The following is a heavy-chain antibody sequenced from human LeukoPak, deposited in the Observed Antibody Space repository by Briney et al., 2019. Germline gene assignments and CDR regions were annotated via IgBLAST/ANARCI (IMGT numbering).Heavy chain of an antibody. CDR2: IKPNSGGT. V-gene: IGHV1-2*02. J-gene: IGHJ3*02. CDR1: GYTFTAYY. Sequence: ASVKVSFKASGYTFTAYYIHWVRQAPGQGLEWMGWIKPNSGGTNYAQKFQGRVTMTRDTSISTAYMELSSLRSDDTAVYYCARPSGGSLRDGFDIWGQGTMVTVSS. CDR3: ARPSGGSLRDGFDI. D-gene: IGHD1-26*01.